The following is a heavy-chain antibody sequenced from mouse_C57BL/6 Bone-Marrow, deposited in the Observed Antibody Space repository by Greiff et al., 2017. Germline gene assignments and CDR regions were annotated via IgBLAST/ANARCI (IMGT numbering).Heavy chain of an antibody. Sequence: VQLQQPGAELVMPGASVKLSCKASGYTFTSYWMHWVKQRPGQGLEWIGEIDPSASYTNYNQKFKGKSTLTVDKSSSAAYMQLRSLTSEDSAVYYDASNDYESWFAYWGQVTLVTVSA. J-gene: IGHJ3*01. CDR1: GYTFTSYW. CDR3: ASNDYESWFAY. CDR2: IDPSASYT. D-gene: IGHD2-4*01. V-gene: IGHV1-69*01.